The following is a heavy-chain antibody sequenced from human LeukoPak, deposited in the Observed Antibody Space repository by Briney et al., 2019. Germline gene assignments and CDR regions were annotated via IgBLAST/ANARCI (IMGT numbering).Heavy chain of an antibody. CDR3: ARGPPEHPQGY. CDR2: LNPNSGNT. Sequence: AASVKVSCKASGYTLTSYDINWVRQATGQGLQWMGWLNPNSGNTGYAQKFQGRITMTRDTSISTAYMELSSLRSEDTAVYYCARGPPEHPQGYWGQGTLVTVSS. J-gene: IGHJ4*02. V-gene: IGHV1-8*01. CDR1: GYTLTSYD. D-gene: IGHD1-14*01.